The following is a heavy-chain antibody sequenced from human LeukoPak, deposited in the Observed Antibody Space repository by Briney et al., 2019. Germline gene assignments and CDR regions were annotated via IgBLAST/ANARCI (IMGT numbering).Heavy chain of an antibody. CDR3: ARDRDCSPTNRRGAFDI. Sequence: SETLSLTCTVSGGSISSYYWSWIRQPPGKGLEWIGYVFDSGSTNYNPSLRSRVTTSVDTSKNQFSLKLSSVTAADTAFYYCARDRDCSPTNRRGAFDIWGQGTMVIVSS. CDR2: VFDSGST. V-gene: IGHV4-59*01. D-gene: IGHD2-2*01. J-gene: IGHJ3*02. CDR1: GGSISSYY.